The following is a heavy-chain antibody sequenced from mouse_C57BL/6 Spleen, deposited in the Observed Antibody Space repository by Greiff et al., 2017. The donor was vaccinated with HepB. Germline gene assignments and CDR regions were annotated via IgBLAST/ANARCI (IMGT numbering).Heavy chain of an antibody. CDR3: TREEDDYVAWFAY. V-gene: IGHV1-15*01. CDR2: IDPETGGT. Sequence: VHVKQSGAELVRPGASVTLSCKASGYTFTDYEMHWVKQTPVHGLEWIGAIDPETGGTAYTQKFKGKARLTADKSSSTAYMELRSLTSEDSAVYYWTREEDDYVAWFAYWGQGTLVTVSA. D-gene: IGHD2-4*01. J-gene: IGHJ3*01. CDR1: GYTFTDYE.